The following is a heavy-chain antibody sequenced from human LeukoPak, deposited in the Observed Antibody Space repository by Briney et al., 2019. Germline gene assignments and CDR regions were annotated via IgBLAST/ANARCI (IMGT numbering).Heavy chain of an antibody. D-gene: IGHD1-26*01. CDR2: IWYDGSNK. CDR3: AKGGGSYGVDY. V-gene: IGHV3-30*02. J-gene: IGHJ4*02. Sequence: GGSLRLSCAASGFSFSTYGMHWVRHTPGKGLEWVTFIWYDGSNKYYADSVKGRFTISRDNSKNTLYLQMNSLRPEDTAVYYCAKGGGSYGVDYWGQGTLVIVSS. CDR1: GFSFSTYG.